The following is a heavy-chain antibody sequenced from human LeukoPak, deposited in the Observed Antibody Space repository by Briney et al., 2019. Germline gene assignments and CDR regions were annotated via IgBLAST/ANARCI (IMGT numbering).Heavy chain of an antibody. CDR2: IYSVGST. J-gene: IGHJ4*02. Sequence: GGSLRLSCAASGFTVNSNYMTWVRQAPGKGLEWVSVIYSVGSTYYADSVRGRFAISRDNSKNTLYLQMNSLRAEDTAIYYCARNPSYSSSLYSGQGTLVTVSS. V-gene: IGHV3-66*02. D-gene: IGHD6-19*01. CDR3: ARNPSYSSSLY. CDR1: GFTVNSNY.